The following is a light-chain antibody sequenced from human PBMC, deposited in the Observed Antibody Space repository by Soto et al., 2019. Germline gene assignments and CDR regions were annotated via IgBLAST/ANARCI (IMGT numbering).Light chain of an antibody. CDR1: QSVSSSY. CDR3: QQYGSSPFIT. CDR2: GAS. Sequence: EIVLPQSPGTLSLSPGERATLSCRASQSVSSSYLAWYQQKPGQAPRLLIYGASSRATGIPDRFSGSGSGTDFTLTISRLEPEDFAVYYCQQYGSSPFITFGQGTRLEIK. J-gene: IGKJ5*01. V-gene: IGKV3-20*01.